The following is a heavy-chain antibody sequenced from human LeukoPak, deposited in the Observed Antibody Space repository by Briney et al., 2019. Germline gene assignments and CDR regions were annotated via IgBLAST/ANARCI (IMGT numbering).Heavy chain of an antibody. CDR3: ARGGMTMVRGAPKQFDP. D-gene: IGHD3-10*01. V-gene: IGHV1-8*01. J-gene: IGHJ5*02. Sequence: GASVKVSCKASGYTFTSYDINWVRQAAGQGLEWMGWMNPNSGNTGYAQKFQGRVTMTRNNSISTAYMELSSLRSEDTAVYYCARGGMTMVRGAPKQFDPWGQGTLVTVPS. CDR2: MNPNSGNT. CDR1: GYTFTSYD.